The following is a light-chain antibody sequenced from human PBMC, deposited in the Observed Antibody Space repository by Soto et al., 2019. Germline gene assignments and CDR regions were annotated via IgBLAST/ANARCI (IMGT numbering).Light chain of an antibody. CDR3: SSYAGSSAKV. V-gene: IGLV2-23*02. CDR1: SSGIGTFNL. J-gene: IGLJ2*01. CDR2: EVN. Sequence: QSALTQPASVSGSPGQSIAISCTGNSSGIGTFNLVSWYQQHPGRAPKLIIYEVNKRPSGISSRFSASKSGNTASLTISGLQADDEADYYCSSYAGSSAKVFGGGTKLTVL.